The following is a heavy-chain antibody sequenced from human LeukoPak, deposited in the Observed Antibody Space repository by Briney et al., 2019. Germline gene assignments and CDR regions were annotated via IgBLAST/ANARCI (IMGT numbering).Heavy chain of an antibody. V-gene: IGHV3-30*04. J-gene: IGHJ3*02. CDR1: GFTFSSYA. Sequence: GWPLRLSCAASGFTFSSYAMHWVRQAPGKGLEWVAVISYDGSNKYYADSVKGRFTISRDNSKNTLYLQMNSLRAEDTAVYYCARDQKADYYDSSEGLAFDIWGQGTMVTVSS. CDR3: ARDQKADYYDSSEGLAFDI. CDR2: ISYDGSNK. D-gene: IGHD3-22*01.